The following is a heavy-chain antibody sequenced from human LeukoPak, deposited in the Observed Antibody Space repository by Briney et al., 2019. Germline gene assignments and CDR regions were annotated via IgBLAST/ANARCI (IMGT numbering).Heavy chain of an antibody. CDR3: ARGGYSSSWYYGMDV. J-gene: IGHJ6*02. Sequence: SETLSLTCTVSGGSISSYYWSWIRQPPGKGLEWIGYIYYSGNTNYNSSLKSRVTISADTSKNQFSLKLSSVTAADTAMYYCARGGYSSSWYYGMDVWGQGTTVTVSS. CDR2: IYYSGNT. V-gene: IGHV4-59*01. D-gene: IGHD6-13*01. CDR1: GGSISSYY.